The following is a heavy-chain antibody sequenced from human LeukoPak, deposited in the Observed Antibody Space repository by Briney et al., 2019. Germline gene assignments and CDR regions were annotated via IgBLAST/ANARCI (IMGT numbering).Heavy chain of an antibody. CDR2: IKPSGGGT. CDR1: GYTFSNYY. J-gene: IGHJ1*01. D-gene: IGHD3-22*01. V-gene: IGHV1-46*01. CDR3: ARDHFDSSGYHYLLGYFEH. Sequence: ASVKVSCKASGYTFSNYYVHWVRQAPGQGLEWMGIIKPSGGGTSYALKFQGRVTLTRDTSTSTAYMELSSLRSEDTAVYYCARDHFDSSGYHYLLGYFEHWGLGTLVTVSS.